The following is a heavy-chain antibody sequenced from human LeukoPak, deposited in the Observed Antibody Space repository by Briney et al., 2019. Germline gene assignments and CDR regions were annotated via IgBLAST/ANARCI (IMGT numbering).Heavy chain of an antibody. V-gene: IGHV1-2*02. CDR1: GYTFTGYH. CDR2: INPNSGGT. J-gene: IGHJ6*03. D-gene: IGHD3-3*01. Sequence: ASVKVSCKASGYTFTGYHMHWVRQAPGQGLEWMGWINPNSGGTNYAQKFQGRVTMTRDTSISTAYMELSRLRSDDTAVYYCARSRGYDFWSGYYHLFYYYYYMDVWGKGTTVTVSS. CDR3: ARSRGYDFWSGYYHLFYYYYYMDV.